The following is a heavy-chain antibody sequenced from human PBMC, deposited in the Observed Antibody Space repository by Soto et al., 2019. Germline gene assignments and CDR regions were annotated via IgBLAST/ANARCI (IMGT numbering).Heavy chain of an antibody. CDR1: GGTFRGYY. J-gene: IGHJ2*01. Sequence: PSENLSLTWAVYGGTFRGYYWSCIRQPPGKGLEWIGEINSSGSTNYNPSLKSRVTISVDTSKKHFSLKLSSLTAADTAVYYCARDPGDSSGDYGGTGDFELWGRGTLVTVS. V-gene: IGHV4-34*01. D-gene: IGHD3-22*01. CDR3: ARDPGDSSGDYGGTGDFEL. CDR2: INSSGST.